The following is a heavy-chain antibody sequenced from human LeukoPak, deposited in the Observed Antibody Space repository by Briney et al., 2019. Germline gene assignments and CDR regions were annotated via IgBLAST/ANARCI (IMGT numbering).Heavy chain of an antibody. CDR3: ARAHGDYVYFDY. CDR2: IYHSGST. V-gene: IGHV4-30-2*01. D-gene: IGHD4-17*01. CDR1: GGSISSGGYS. Sequence: SETPSLTCAVSGGSISSGGYSWNWIRQPPGRALEWIGYIYHSGSTYYNPSLKSRVTIAVDRSKNQFSLRLSSVTAADTAVYYCARAHGDYVYFDYWGQGTLVTVSS. J-gene: IGHJ4*02.